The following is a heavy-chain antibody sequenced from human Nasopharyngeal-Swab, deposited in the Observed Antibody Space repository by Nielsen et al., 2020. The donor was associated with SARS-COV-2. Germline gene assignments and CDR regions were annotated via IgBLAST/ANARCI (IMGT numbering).Heavy chain of an antibody. Sequence: WIRQPTGKGLEWIGYIYHSGNTNYNPSLKSRLTISIDTSKNQFSLKLNSVTAADTAVYYCATAHGPVGAFDSWGQGTLVTVSS. J-gene: IGHJ4*02. CDR3: ATAHGPVGAFDS. D-gene: IGHD1-26*01. CDR2: IYHSGNT. V-gene: IGHV4-59*08.